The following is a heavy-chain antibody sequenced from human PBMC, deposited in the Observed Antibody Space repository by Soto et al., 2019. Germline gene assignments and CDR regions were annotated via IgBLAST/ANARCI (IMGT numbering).Heavy chain of an antibody. Sequence: EVQLVESGGALVQPGGSLRLSCAAPGFTFSGYSMNWVRQAPGKGLEWVSYISSTSSTIYYADSVKGRFTISRDNAKNSLYLQMNSLRDEDTAVYYCARVRLLGFDVWGQGTMVTVSS. CDR3: ARVRLLGFDV. CDR1: GFTFSGYS. J-gene: IGHJ3*01. CDR2: ISSTSSTI. V-gene: IGHV3-48*02.